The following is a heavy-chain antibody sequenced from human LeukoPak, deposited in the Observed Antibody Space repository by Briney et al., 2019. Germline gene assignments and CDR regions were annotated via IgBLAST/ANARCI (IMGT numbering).Heavy chain of an antibody. CDR2: IIPIFGTA. CDR3: ARAPPSKSHYFDY. J-gene: IGHJ4*02. V-gene: IGHV1-69*06. CDR1: GGTFSSYA. Sequence: GASVKVSCKASGGTFSSYAISWVRQAPGQGLEWMGGIIPIFGTANYAQRFQGRVTITADKSTSTAYMELSSLISEDTAVYYCARAPPSKSHYFDYWGQGTLVTVSS.